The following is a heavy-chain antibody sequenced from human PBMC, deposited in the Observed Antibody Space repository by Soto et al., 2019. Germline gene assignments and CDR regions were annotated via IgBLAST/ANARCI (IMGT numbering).Heavy chain of an antibody. D-gene: IGHD2-21*02. V-gene: IGHV3-74*01. J-gene: IGHJ3*01. CDR2: IHSDGSST. CDR1: GFTFNYYW. Sequence: EVQLVESEGGLVQRGGSLRLSCAASGFTFNYYWVHWVRQAPGQGLVWVSHIHSDGSSTTYADSVKGRFTISRDNAKNTLYLQMNSLRAEDTAVYYCARGDKGGFDLWGQGTTVTVSS. CDR3: ARGDKGGFDL.